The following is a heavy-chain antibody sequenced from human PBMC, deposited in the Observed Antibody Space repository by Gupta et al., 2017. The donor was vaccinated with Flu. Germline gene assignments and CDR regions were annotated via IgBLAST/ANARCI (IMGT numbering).Heavy chain of an antibody. CDR3: AREKHCSTTSCYRWFDP. V-gene: IGHV1-2*06. J-gene: IGHJ5*02. Sequence: QVQLVQSGAEVKKPGASVRVSCKASEYTFTAYYQPWFRQAPGQGLEWMGRINPHSGTTNYEQKFQGRVTVTMDTSISTAYMDLSRLRSDDTAVYYCAREKHCSTTSCYRWFDPWGQGTLVTVSS. D-gene: IGHD2-2*02. CDR1: EYTFTAYY. CDR2: INPHSGTT.